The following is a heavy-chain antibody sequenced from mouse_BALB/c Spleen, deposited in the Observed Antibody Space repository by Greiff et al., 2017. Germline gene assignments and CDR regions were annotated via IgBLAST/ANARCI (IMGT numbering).Heavy chain of an antibody. V-gene: IGHV10-1*02. D-gene: IGHD2-14*01. CDR2: IRSKSNNYAT. CDR1: GFTFNTYA. J-gene: IGHJ4*01. CDR3: VRQSRYDVRGYAMDY. Sequence: DVMLVESGGGLVQPKGSLKLSCAASGFTFNTYAMNWVRQAPGKGLEWVARIRSKSNNYATYYADSVKDRFTISRDDSQSMLYLQMNNLKTEDTAMYYCVRQSRYDVRGYAMDYWGQGTSVTVSS.